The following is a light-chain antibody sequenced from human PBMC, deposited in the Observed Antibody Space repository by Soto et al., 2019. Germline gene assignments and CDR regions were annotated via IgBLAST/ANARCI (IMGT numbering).Light chain of an antibody. CDR2: SNN. J-gene: IGLJ2*01. Sequence: QSVLTQPPSASGTPGQRVTISCSGSSSNIGSNYVYWYPQLPGTAPKLLIYSNNQRPSGVPARFSGSKSGTSASLAISGLQSEDEADYYCAAWDDSLSGVVFGGGTKLTVL. CDR3: AAWDDSLSGVV. V-gene: IGLV1-47*02. CDR1: SSNIGSNY.